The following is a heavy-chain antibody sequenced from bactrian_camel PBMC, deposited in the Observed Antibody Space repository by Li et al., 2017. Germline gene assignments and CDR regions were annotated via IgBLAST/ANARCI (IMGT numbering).Heavy chain of an antibody. CDR3: VADRRQCYFGGIMVEAQFNS. CDR1: GYTNNRNC. J-gene: IGHJ6*01. CDR2: IATGSGNT. Sequence: QLVESGGGSVEPGGSLRLSCVASGYTNNRNCMAWFRQAPGKEREGVARIATGSGNTYYADSVKGRFTISQDNAKNTVYLQMNSLKPEDTAMYYCVADRRQCYFGGIMVEAQFNSWGQGTQVTVS. V-gene: IGHV3S25*01. D-gene: IGHD2*01.